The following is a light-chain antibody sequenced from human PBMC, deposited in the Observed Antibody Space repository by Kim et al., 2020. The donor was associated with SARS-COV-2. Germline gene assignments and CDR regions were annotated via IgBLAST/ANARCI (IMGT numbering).Light chain of an antibody. CDR2: LAS. V-gene: IGKV2-28*01. Sequence: EPGSISCRSSQSLLHNNAYNYLEWYLQKPGQSPQLLMFLASNRASGVPDRFSGSGSGTDFTLKISRVEAEDVGIYYCMQALQTPPSFGQGTKLEI. CDR1: QSLLHNNAYNY. CDR3: MQALQTPPS. J-gene: IGKJ2*03.